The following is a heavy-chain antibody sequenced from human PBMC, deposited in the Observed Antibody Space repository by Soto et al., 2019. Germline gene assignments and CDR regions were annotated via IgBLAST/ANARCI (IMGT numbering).Heavy chain of an antibody. J-gene: IGHJ5*02. D-gene: IGHD3-22*01. Sequence: SGPTLVNPTQTLTLTCTFSGFSLSTSGVGVGWIRQPPGKALEWLALIYWNDDKRYSPSLKSRLTITKDTSKNQVVLTMTNMDPVDTAAYYCAHRPITMILSAWFDPWGQGTLVTVSS. CDR3: AHRPITMILSAWFDP. V-gene: IGHV2-5*01. CDR1: GFSLSTSGVG. CDR2: IYWNDDK.